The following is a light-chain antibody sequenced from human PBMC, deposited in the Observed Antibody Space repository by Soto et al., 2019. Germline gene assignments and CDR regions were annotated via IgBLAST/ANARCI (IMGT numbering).Light chain of an antibody. CDR3: QQYGRSPPFT. Sequence: EIVLTQSPGTPSLSPGERATLSCRASQSVSSTYIAWYQQNPGRAPRLLIYGASCRATGIPDRFSGSGSGTDFTLTISRLEPEDFAVYFCQQYGRSPPFTFGQGTKVEIK. CDR1: QSVSSTY. V-gene: IGKV3-20*01. CDR2: GAS. J-gene: IGKJ2*01.